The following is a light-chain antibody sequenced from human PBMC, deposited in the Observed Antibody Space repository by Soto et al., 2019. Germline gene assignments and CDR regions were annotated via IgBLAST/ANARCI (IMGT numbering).Light chain of an antibody. Sequence: VVLTQFPGTLSLSPGETATLSCGASQSVSNNFLGWYQQKPGLPPRLLIYDASSGANGIPERFSGRGSGTQFTLTISRLEPEDFAVYYCQQYGSTPWTFGRGTKV. V-gene: IGKV3D-20*01. CDR3: QQYGSTPWT. CDR1: QSVSNNF. CDR2: DAS. J-gene: IGKJ1*01.